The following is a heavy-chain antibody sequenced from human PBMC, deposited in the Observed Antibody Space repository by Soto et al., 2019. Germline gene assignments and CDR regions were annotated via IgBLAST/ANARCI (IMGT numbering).Heavy chain of an antibody. J-gene: IGHJ4*02. CDR3: VRVFDTYYFVL. CDR2: IWSDGSNK. D-gene: IGHD3-9*01. Sequence: QVQLVESGGGVVQPGRSLRLSCAASGFTFSTYGMHWVRQAPGKGLEWVALIWSDGSNKYYADSVKGRFTISRDNSKKTVYLQMNSLRAEDTAVYYCVRVFDTYYFVLWGQGNMVTVSS. CDR1: GFTFSTYG. V-gene: IGHV3-33*01.